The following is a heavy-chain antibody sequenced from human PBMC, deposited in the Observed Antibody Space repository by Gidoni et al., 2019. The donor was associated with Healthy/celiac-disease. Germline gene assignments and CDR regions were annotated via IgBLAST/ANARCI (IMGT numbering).Heavy chain of an antibody. J-gene: IGHJ3*02. Sequence: EVQLVASGGGLVQPGGSVSLSCAASGFTFSSYAMHWVRQATGQGLEWVSAIGTAGDTYYPGSVKGRFTISRENAKNSLYLQMNSLRAGDTAVYYCARWSPVWFGVHDAFDIWGQGTMVTVSS. D-gene: IGHD3-10*01. CDR3: ARWSPVWFGVHDAFDI. CDR1: GFTFSSYA. V-gene: IGHV3-13*04. CDR2: IGTAGDT.